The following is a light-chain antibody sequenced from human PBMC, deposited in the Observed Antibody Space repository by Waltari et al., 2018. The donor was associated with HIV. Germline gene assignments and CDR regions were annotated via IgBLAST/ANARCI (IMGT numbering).Light chain of an antibody. CDR2: KDK. V-gene: IGLV3-25*03. J-gene: IGLJ3*02. CDR3: QSADSSETLGV. Sequence: YELTQPPSVSVSPGQTATLICSGDELPDHYAHWYQQRPGQAPVLVIYKDKERPSGIPERFSGSSSGTTATLTISGVLEEDEADYYCQSADSSETLGVFGGGTKLTVL. CDR1: ELPDHY.